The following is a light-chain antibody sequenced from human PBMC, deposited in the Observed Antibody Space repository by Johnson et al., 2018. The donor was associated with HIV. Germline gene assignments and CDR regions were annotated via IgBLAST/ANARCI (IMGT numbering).Light chain of an antibody. V-gene: IGLV1-51*01. CDR2: DNN. Sequence: QSVLTQPPSVSAAPGQKVTISCSGSSSNIGNNYVYWYQQLPGTAPKLLIYDNNKRPSGIPDRFSGSKSGTSATLGITGLQTGDEADYYCGTWDNSLGFFYVFGTGTKVTVL. J-gene: IGLJ1*01. CDR3: GTWDNSLGFFYV. CDR1: SSNIGNNY.